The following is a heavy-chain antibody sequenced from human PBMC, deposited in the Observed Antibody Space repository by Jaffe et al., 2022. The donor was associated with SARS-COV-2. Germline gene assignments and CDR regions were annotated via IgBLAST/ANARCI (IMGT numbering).Heavy chain of an antibody. CDR3: AGAGATGALDV. CDR2: VNSDGSGT. CDR1: GFTFRSYW. D-gene: IGHD1-26*01. Sequence: EVQLVESGGGLVQPGGSLRLSCAASGFTFRSYWMHWVRQAPGKGLVWVSRVNSDGSGTIYADSVKGRFTISRDNAENTLYLQMNSLRVEDTAMYYCAGAGATGALDVWGQGTMVTVSS. V-gene: IGHV3-74*01. J-gene: IGHJ3*01.